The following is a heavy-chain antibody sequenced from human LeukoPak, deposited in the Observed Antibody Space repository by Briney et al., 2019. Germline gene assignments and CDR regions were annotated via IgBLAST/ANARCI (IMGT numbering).Heavy chain of an antibody. CDR1: GYTFTSYY. J-gene: IGHJ6*02. CDR2: INPSGGST. Sequence: GASVKVSRKASGYTFTSYYMHWVRQAPGQGLEWMGIINPSGGSTSYAQKFQGRVTMTRDTSTSTVYMELSSLRSEDTAVYYCARDQCSSSWYVLPYYYYGMDVWGQGTTVTVSS. V-gene: IGHV1-46*01. CDR3: ARDQCSSSWYVLPYYYYGMDV. D-gene: IGHD6-13*01.